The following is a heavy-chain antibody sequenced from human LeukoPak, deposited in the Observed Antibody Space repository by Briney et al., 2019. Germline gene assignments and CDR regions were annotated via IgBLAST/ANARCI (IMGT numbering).Heavy chain of an antibody. CDR3: ATTPLVVTPYYYGMDV. V-gene: IGHV1-24*01. CDR1: GYTLTELS. Sequence: ASVKVSCKVSGYTLTELSMHWVRQAPGKRLEWMGGFDPEDGETIYAQKFQGRVTMTEDTSTDTAYMELSSLRSEDTAVYYCATTPLVVTPYYYGMDVWGQGTTVTVSS. CDR2: FDPEDGET. J-gene: IGHJ6*02. D-gene: IGHD3-22*01.